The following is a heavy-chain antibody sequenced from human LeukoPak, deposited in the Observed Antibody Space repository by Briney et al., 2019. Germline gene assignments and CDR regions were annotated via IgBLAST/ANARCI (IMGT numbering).Heavy chain of an antibody. CDR3: ARDSLYCSSTSCPIEY. D-gene: IGHD2-2*01. J-gene: IGHJ4*02. CDR1: GFTFRSHA. CDR2: ISYDGSNK. Sequence: GGSLRLSCAASGFTFRSHAMHWVRQAPGKGLEWVAVISYDGSNKYYADSVKGRFTISRDNSKNTLYLQMNSLRAEDTAVYYCARDSLYCSSTSCPIEYWGQGTLVTVSS. V-gene: IGHV3-30*04.